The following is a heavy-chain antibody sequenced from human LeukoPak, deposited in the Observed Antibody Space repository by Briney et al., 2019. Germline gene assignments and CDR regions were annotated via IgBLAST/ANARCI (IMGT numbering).Heavy chain of an antibody. Sequence: SETLSLTCTVSGGSISSSSYYWGWIRQPPGKGLEWIGSIYHSGSTYYNPSLKSRVTISVDTSENQFSLKLSSVTAADTAVCYCARDDSSSWANDYWGQGTLVTVSS. CDR1: GGSISSSSYY. V-gene: IGHV4-39*07. J-gene: IGHJ4*02. CDR2: IYHSGST. D-gene: IGHD6-13*01. CDR3: ARDDSSSWANDY.